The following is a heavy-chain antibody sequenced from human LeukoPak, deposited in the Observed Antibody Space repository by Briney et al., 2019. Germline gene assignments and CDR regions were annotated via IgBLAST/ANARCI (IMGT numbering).Heavy chain of an antibody. CDR1: GGSISSYY. Sequence: SETLSLTCTVSGGSISSYYWSWLRQPPGKGLEWIGYIYYSGSTNYNPSLKSRVTISVDTSKNQFSLKLSSVTAADTAVYYCARGRVLRYFDWLSYFDYWGQGTLVTVSS. CDR2: IYYSGST. D-gene: IGHD3-9*01. J-gene: IGHJ4*02. V-gene: IGHV4-59*12. CDR3: ARGRVLRYFDWLSYFDY.